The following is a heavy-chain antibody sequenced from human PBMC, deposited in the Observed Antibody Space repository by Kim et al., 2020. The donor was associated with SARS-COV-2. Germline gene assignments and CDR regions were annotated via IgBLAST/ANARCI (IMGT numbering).Heavy chain of an antibody. V-gene: IGHV3-7*03. CDR1: GFSFSSYW. CDR2: IKQGGSEN. J-gene: IGHJ3*02. CDR3: ARENWGDLDI. D-gene: IGHD3-16*01. Sequence: GGSLRLSCAASGFSFSSYWMAWVRQPPGKEMQWVANIKQGGSENDYVDSVKGRFTISRDNANNSLYLQMNSLRVEDTAVYYCARENWGDLDIWGQGIMVTVSS.